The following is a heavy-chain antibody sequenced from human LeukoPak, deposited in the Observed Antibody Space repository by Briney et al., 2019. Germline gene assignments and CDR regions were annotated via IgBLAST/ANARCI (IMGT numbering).Heavy chain of an antibody. CDR3: ARESVGARRRGSDY. Sequence: SETLSLTCTVSGGSISSSSYYWGWIRQPPGKRLEWIGSIYYSGSTYYNPSLKSRVTISVDTSKNQFSLKLSSVTAADTAVYYCARESVGARRRGSDYWGQGTLVTVSS. D-gene: IGHD1-26*01. J-gene: IGHJ4*02. CDR1: GGSISSSSYY. V-gene: IGHV4-39*07. CDR2: IYYSGST.